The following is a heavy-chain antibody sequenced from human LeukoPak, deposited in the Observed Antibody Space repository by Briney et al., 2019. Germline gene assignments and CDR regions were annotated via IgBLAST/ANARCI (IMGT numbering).Heavy chain of an antibody. CDR3: ARHYVLEIGYFQH. J-gene: IGHJ1*01. Sequence: SETLSLTXTVSGGSISSSSYYWGWIRQPPGKGLVWIGSIYYSGGTYYNPSLKSRVTISVDTSKNQFSLKLSSVTAADTAVYYCARHYVLEIGYFQHWGQGTLVTVSS. CDR2: IYYSGGT. V-gene: IGHV4-39*01. CDR1: GGSISSSSYY. D-gene: IGHD3-16*01.